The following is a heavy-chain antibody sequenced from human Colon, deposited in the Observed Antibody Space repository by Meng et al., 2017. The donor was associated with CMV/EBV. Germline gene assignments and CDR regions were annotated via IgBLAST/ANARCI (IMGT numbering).Heavy chain of an antibody. CDR2: ISSNGGST. D-gene: IGHD3-10*01. J-gene: IGHJ4*02. CDR3: ARALVVRGVMDY. Sequence: GGSLRLSCAASGFTFSSYAMHWVRQAPGKGLEYVSAISSNGGSTYYADSVKGRFTISRDNSKSTLYLQMGSLRAEDMAVYYCARALVVRGVMDYWGQGTLVTVSS. CDR1: GFTFSSYA. V-gene: IGHV3-64*02.